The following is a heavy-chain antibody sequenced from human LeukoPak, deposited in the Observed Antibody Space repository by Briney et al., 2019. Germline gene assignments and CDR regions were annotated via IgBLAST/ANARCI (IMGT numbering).Heavy chain of an antibody. CDR3: VRADLWLGVGAAHFDY. Sequence: GGSLRLSCAASGFTFHYYAMTWVRQAPGQGLEWISIISGNGGSIYYAESVQGRFTISRDNAKNSLYLQMNSLRAEDSGVYYCVRADLWLGVGAAHFDYWGQGTLVTVSS. CDR1: GFTFHYYA. CDR2: ISGNGGSI. D-gene: IGHD1-26*01. V-gene: IGHV3-48*04. J-gene: IGHJ4*02.